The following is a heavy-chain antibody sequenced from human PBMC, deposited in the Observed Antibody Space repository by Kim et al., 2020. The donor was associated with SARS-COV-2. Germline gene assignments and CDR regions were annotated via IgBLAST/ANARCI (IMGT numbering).Heavy chain of an antibody. Sequence: GGSLRLSCAASGFTFSSYWIHWVRQVPGKGLMWVSFVNNDGSVTSYADSVKGRFTISRDNAKNTLYLQLNSVRAEDTGIYYCARGGFAGATPDYWGQGTLVTVSS. CDR1: GFTFSSYW. D-gene: IGHD1-26*01. CDR2: VNNDGSVT. V-gene: IGHV3-74*01. J-gene: IGHJ4*02. CDR3: ARGGFAGATPDY.